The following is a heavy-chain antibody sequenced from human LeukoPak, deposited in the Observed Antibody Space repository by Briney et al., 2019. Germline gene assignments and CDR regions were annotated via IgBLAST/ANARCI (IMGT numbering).Heavy chain of an antibody. Sequence: ASVKVSCKASGGTFSSYAISWVRQAPGQGLEWMGRIIPILGIANYTQKFQGRVTITADKSTSTAYMELSSLRSEDTAVYYCARDQGIAAAGTHYWGQGTLVTVSS. V-gene: IGHV1-69*04. D-gene: IGHD6-13*01. J-gene: IGHJ4*02. CDR3: ARDQGIAAAGTHY. CDR1: GGTFSSYA. CDR2: IIPILGIA.